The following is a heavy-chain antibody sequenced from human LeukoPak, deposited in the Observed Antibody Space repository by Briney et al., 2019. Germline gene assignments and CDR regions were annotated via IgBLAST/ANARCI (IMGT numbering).Heavy chain of an antibody. CDR2: VYYSGST. CDR1: DDSISSRSYY. J-gene: IGHJ4*02. Sequence: SETLSLTCSVSDDSISSRSYYSGWIRQPPGTGLEWIGSVYYSGSTYYNPSLKSRVTISVDTSKNQFSLKLNSVTAADTAVYYCARDRWLRFFDTWGQGTLVTVSS. CDR3: ARDRWLRFFDT. D-gene: IGHD5-12*01. V-gene: IGHV4-39*07.